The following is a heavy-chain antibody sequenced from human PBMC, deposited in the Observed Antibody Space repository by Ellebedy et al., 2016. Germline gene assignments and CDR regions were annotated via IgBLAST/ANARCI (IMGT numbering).Heavy chain of an antibody. D-gene: IGHD6-19*01. V-gene: IGHV3-7*01. CDR2: IKQDGRET. CDR3: ARNGIAVAGTPWY. CDR1: GLTFGTFW. J-gene: IGHJ4*02. Sequence: GGSLRLSCAASGLTFGTFWMTWVRQAPGKGLEWVATIKQDGRETYYVESVKGRFTISRDNDQSSLYLQINSLRVEDTGMYFCARNGIAVAGTPWYWGQGTLVTVSS.